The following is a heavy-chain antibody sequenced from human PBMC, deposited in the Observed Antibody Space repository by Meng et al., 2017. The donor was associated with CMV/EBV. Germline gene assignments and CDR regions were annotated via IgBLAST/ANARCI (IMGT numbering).Heavy chain of an antibody. V-gene: IGHV4-59*01. CDR2: VYYSGST. J-gene: IGHJ6*02. D-gene: IGHD4-11*01. CDR3: ARNDYTGSGYYGMDV. CDR1: GGSISSYY. Sequence: GSLRLSCTVSGGSISSYYWSWIRQPPGKGLEWIGYVYYSGSTNYNPSLQSRVTISLDTSKNHFSLGLTSVTAADTAVYYCARNDYTGSGYYGMDVWGQGTTVTVSS.